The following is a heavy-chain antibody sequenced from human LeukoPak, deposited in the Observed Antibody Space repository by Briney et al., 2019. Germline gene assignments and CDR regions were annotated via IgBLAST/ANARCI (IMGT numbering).Heavy chain of an antibody. CDR3: AKGAKRVVGATTHWFDP. Sequence: PGGSLRLSCAASGFTFSSYGMHWVRQAPGKGLEWVAVISYDGSNKYYADSVKGRFTISRDNSKNTLYLQMNSLRAEDTAVYYCAKGAKRVVGATTHWFDPWGQGTLVTVSS. D-gene: IGHD1-26*01. J-gene: IGHJ5*02. CDR2: ISYDGSNK. V-gene: IGHV3-30*18. CDR1: GFTFSSYG.